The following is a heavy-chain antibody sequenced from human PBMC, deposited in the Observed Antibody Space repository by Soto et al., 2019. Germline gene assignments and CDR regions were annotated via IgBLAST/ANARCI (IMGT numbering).Heavy chain of an antibody. D-gene: IGHD2-2*01. J-gene: IGHJ3*02. V-gene: IGHV4-39*07. Sequence: ETLSLTCTVSGGSISSSSYYWGWIRQPPGKELEWTGSIYYSGRTYYNPSLKSRVTISVDTSKNQFSLKLSSVTAADTAVYYCARVGETVLVPAAMSAFDIWGQRTMVTISS. CDR1: GGSISSSSYY. CDR3: ARVGETVLVPAAMSAFDI. CDR2: IYYSGRT.